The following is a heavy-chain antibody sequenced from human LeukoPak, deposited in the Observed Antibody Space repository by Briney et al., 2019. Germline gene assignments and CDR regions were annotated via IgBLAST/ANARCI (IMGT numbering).Heavy chain of an antibody. CDR2: ISSSRSYI. Sequence: GGSLRLSCAASGFTFSSYSMNWVRQAPGKGLEWVSSISSSRSYIYYADSVKGRYTISRDNAKNSLYLQMNSLRAEDTAVYYCVRVTGEAPDWFDPWGQGTLVTVSS. CDR1: GFTFSSYS. CDR3: VRVTGEAPDWFDP. D-gene: IGHD3-10*01. J-gene: IGHJ5*02. V-gene: IGHV3-21*01.